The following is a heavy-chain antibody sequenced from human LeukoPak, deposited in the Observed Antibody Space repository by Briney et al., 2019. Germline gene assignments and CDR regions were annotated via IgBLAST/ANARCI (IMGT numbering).Heavy chain of an antibody. D-gene: IGHD6-19*01. J-gene: IGHJ3*02. Sequence: SVKVSCKASGGTFSSYSISWVRQAPGQGLEWMGGIIPIFGTANYAQKFQGRVTITADKSTSTAYMELSSLRSEDTAVYYCAREKPHPTPLKPVIAVAGNQSPDAFDIWGQGTMVTVSS. CDR1: GGTFSSYS. V-gene: IGHV1-69*06. CDR3: AREKPHPTPLKPVIAVAGNQSPDAFDI. CDR2: IIPIFGTA.